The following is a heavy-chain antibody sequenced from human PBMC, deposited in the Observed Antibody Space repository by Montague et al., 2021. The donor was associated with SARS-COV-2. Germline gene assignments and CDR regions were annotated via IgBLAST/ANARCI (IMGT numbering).Heavy chain of an antibody. V-gene: IGHV3-66*01. CDR3: ARDTPKQLNYYYGMDV. J-gene: IGHJ6*02. CDR2: IYSGGST. CDR1: GFTVSSNY. D-gene: IGHD6-13*01. Sequence: SLRLSCAASGFTVSSNYMSWVRQAPGKGLEWVSDIYSGGSTYYADSVRGRFTISRDNSKNTVYLQMNSLRAKDTAVYYCARDTPKQLNYYYGMDVWGQGTTVTVSS.